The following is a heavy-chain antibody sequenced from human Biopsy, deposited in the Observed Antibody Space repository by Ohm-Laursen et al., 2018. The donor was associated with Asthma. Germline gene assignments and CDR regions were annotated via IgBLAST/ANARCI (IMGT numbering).Heavy chain of an antibody. Sequence: SLRLSCAASGFAVSRDHMFWVRQAPGKGLEWVAVISYDGSSIYYADSVKGRFTISRDNSKSTVFLDMTSLKSEDTGLYFCAKDEGRVKNWFDPWGPGTRVNVSS. CDR2: ISYDGSSI. V-gene: IGHV3-30-3*01. CDR1: GFAVSRDH. D-gene: IGHD2/OR15-2a*01. J-gene: IGHJ5*02. CDR3: AKDEGRVKNWFDP.